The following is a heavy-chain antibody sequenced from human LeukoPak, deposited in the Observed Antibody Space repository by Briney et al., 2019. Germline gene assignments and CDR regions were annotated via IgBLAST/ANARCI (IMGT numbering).Heavy chain of an antibody. CDR3: AREPHQDYYDSSGYYTYYFDY. CDR1: GGTFSSYA. V-gene: IGHV1-69*13. CDR2: IIPIFGTA. J-gene: IGHJ4*02. D-gene: IGHD3-22*01. Sequence: SVKVSCKASGGTFSSYAISWVRQAPGQGLEWMGGIIPIFGTANYAQKFQGRVTITADESTSTAYMELSSLRSEDTAVYYCAREPHQDYYDSSGYYTYYFDYWGQGTLVTVSP.